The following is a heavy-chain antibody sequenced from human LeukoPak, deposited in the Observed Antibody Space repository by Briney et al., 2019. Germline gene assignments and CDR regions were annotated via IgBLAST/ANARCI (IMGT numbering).Heavy chain of an antibody. CDR1: GGSTSSYY. CDR3: ARDVYVPHYYGSGSYFDY. J-gene: IGHJ4*02. V-gene: IGHV4-59*12. CDR2: IYYSGST. Sequence: SETLSLTCTVSGGSTSSYYWSWIRQPPGKGLEWIGYIYYSGSTNYNPSLKSRVTISVDTSKNQFSLKLSSVTAADTAVYYCARDVYVPHYYGSGSYFDYWGQGTLVTVSS. D-gene: IGHD3-10*01.